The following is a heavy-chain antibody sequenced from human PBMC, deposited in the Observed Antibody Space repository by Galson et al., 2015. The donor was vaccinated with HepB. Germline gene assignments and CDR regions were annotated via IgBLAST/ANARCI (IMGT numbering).Heavy chain of an antibody. J-gene: IGHJ6*03. V-gene: IGHV3-15*01. Sequence: SLRLSCAASGFTFSNAWMSWVRQAPGKGLEWVGRIKSKTDGGTTDYAAPVKGRFTISRDDSKNTLYLQMNSLKTEDTAVYYCTTVHFEYSSLFCYYYYYMDVWGKGTTVTVSS. CDR3: TTVHFEYSSLFCYYYYYMDV. CDR1: GFTFSNAW. D-gene: IGHD6-6*01. CDR2: IKSKTDGGTT.